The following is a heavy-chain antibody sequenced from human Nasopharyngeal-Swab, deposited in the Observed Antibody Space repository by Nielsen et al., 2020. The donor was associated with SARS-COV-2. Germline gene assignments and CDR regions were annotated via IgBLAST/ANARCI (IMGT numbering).Heavy chain of an antibody. Sequence: SLKISCAASGFTFDDYAMHWVRQAPGKGLEWVSGISWNSGSIGYADSVKGRFTISRDNAKNSLYLQMNSLRAEDTALYYCAKDMTSSSCYLDGNYYYSMDVWEQGTTVTVSS. D-gene: IGHD2-2*01. CDR1: GFTFDDYA. CDR2: ISWNSGSI. CDR3: AKDMTSSSCYLDGNYYYSMDV. J-gene: IGHJ6*01. V-gene: IGHV3-9*01.